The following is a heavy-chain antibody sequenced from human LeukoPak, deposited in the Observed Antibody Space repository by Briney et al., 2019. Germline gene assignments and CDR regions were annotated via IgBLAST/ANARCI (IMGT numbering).Heavy chain of an antibody. CDR3: ARDSYSVVGKYDSSGYYGDS. CDR1: GFTFSIYA. Sequence: GRSLRLSCAASGFTFSIYAMHWVRQAPGKGLEWVATISYDGSVQYYPDSVKGRFTISRDNSKNTLYLQMNSLRPEDTAVYYCARDSYSVVGKYDSSGYYGDSWGQGTLVTVSS. CDR2: ISYDGSVQ. D-gene: IGHD3-22*01. J-gene: IGHJ4*02. V-gene: IGHV3-30*04.